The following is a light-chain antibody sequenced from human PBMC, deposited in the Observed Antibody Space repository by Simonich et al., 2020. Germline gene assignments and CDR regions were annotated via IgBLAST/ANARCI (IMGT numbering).Light chain of an antibody. Sequence: EIVLTQSPGTLSLSPGERATLSCRASQSVSSSYLAWYQQKPGQAPRLLIYGASSRATGIPARFSGSGSGTDFTLTISRLEPEDFAVYYCQQRSNWHPYTFGQGTKLEIK. CDR3: QQRSNWHPYT. V-gene: IGKV3D-20*02. J-gene: IGKJ2*01. CDR2: GAS. CDR1: QSVSSSY.